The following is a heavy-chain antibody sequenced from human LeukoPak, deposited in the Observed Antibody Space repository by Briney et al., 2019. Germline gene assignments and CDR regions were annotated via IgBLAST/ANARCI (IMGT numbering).Heavy chain of an antibody. J-gene: IGHJ5*02. CDR2: ISYDGRNK. CDR3: AKCSTSAYTTGWCNWIDP. V-gene: IGHV3-30*18. CDR1: GFTFNNYG. Sequence: PGGSLRLSCAASGFTFNNYGMHWVRQAPGKGLEWVAVISYDGRNKRYPDSVKGRFTVSRDTSKNTLYLQMNSLRADDTAVYYCAKCSTSAYTTGWCNWIDPWGQGTLVTVSS. D-gene: IGHD6-19*01.